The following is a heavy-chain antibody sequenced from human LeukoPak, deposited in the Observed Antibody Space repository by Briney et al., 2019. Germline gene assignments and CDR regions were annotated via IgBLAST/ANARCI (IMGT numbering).Heavy chain of an antibody. CDR2: IKTKVHGGTT. D-gene: IGHD4-11*01. Sequence: PGGSLRLSCAASGVTFSDAWMNWVRQAPGKGLEWVARIKTKVHGGTTHYAAPVNGRFTISRDDSDNKLYLQMNSLKSEDSGVYYCSGHMTSADYWGQGTLVTVSS. CDR3: SGHMTSADY. V-gene: IGHV3-15*01. J-gene: IGHJ4*02. CDR1: GVTFSDAW.